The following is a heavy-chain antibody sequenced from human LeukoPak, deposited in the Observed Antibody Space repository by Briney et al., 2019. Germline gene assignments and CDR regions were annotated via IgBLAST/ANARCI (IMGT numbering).Heavy chain of an antibody. Sequence: GGSLRLSCAASGFTFSSYAMSWVRQAPRKGLEWVSAISGSGGSTYYADSVKGRFTISRGNSKNTLYLQMNSLRAEDTAVYYCASFFTRITMIVVVTNYWGQGTLVTVSS. D-gene: IGHD3-22*01. CDR3: ASFFTRITMIVVVTNY. J-gene: IGHJ4*02. V-gene: IGHV3-23*01. CDR1: GFTFSSYA. CDR2: ISGSGGST.